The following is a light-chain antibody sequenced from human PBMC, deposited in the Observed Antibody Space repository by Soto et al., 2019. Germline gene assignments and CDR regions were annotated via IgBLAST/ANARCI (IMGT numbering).Light chain of an antibody. CDR1: QSISSW. CDR3: QQYNSYWT. Sequence: DIQMTQSPSTLFASVGDRVTITCRASQSISSWLAWYQQKPGKAPKLLIYKESSLESGLPSRFSGSGSGTEFTLTISSLQPDDFATYYCQQYNSYWTVGQGTKVEIK. CDR2: KES. J-gene: IGKJ1*01. V-gene: IGKV1-5*03.